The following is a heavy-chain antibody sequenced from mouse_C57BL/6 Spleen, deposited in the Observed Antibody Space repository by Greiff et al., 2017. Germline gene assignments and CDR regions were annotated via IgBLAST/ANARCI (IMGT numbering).Heavy chain of an antibody. V-gene: IGHV1-81*01. J-gene: IGHJ2*01. CDR2: IYPRSGNT. D-gene: IGHD3-2*02. CDR3: ARMTAQASYFDY. CDR1: GYTFTSYG. Sequence: QVQLQQSGAELARPGASVKLSCKASGYTFTSYGISWVKQRTGQGLEWIGEIYPRSGNTYYNEKFKGKATLTADKSSSTAYMELRSLTSEDSAVYFCARMTAQASYFDYWGQGTTLTVSS.